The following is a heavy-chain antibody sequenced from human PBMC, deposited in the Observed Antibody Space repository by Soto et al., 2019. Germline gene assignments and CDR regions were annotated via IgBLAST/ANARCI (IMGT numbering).Heavy chain of an antibody. V-gene: IGHV3-23*01. D-gene: IGHD1-1*01. Sequence: EVQLLESGGGLVQPGGSLRLSCAASGFTFNTYAMSWVRQAPGKGLGWVSGISDSGESTYYAESVKGRFTISRDNPKKNLSLQMNSLRAEDTAAYFGARCIGISRFGVDVWGQGTTVTVSS. CDR2: ISDSGEST. J-gene: IGHJ6*02. CDR3: ARCIGISRFGVDV. CDR1: GFTFNTYA.